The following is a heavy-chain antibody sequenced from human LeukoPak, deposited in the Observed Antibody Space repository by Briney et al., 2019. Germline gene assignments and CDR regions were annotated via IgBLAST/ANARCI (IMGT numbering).Heavy chain of an antibody. CDR1: GYTFISYQ. J-gene: IGHJ4*02. CDR2: INPTGGST. D-gene: IGHD6-6*01. CDR3: ARKGGSSCFDY. V-gene: IGHV1-46*01. Sequence: ASVKVSCKASGYTFISYQMHWVRQAPGQGLEWMGIINPTGGSTSHAQKFQGGVTMTRDTSTSTVYMELSSLRSEDTAVYYCARKGGSSCFDYWGQGTLVTVSS.